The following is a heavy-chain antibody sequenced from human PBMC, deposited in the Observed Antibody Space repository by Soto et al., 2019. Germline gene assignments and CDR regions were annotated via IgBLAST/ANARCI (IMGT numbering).Heavy chain of an antibody. CDR3: AVVVLTRGAFDI. D-gene: IGHD3-22*01. J-gene: IGHJ3*02. CDR1: GYTFTSYY. V-gene: IGHV1-46*01. Sequence: ASVKVSCKASGYTFTSYYMHWVRQAPGQGLEWMGIINPSGGSTSYAQKFQGRVTMTRDTSTSTVYMELSSLRSEDTAVYYCAVVVLTRGAFDIWGQGTMVTVSS. CDR2: INPSGGST.